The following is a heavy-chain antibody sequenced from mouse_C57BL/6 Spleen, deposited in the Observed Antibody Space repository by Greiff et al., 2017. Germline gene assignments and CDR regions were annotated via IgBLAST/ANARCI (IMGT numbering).Heavy chain of an antibody. D-gene: IGHD1-1*01. CDR3: TGCGSSSDFDY. Sequence: VKLQESGAELVRPGASVTLSCKASGYTFTDYEMHWVKQTPVHGLEWIGAIDPETGGTAYNQKFKGKAILTADKSSSTAYMELRSLTSEDAAVYYSTGCGSSSDFDYWGQGTTLTVSA. CDR2: IDPETGGT. J-gene: IGHJ2*01. V-gene: IGHV1-15*01. CDR1: GYTFTDYE.